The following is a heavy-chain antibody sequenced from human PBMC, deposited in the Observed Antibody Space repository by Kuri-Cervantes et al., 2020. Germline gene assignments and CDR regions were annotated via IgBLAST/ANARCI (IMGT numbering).Heavy chain of an antibody. CDR1: GYTFTSYD. Sequence: ASVKVSCKASGYTFTSYDINWVRQATGQGLEWMGWMNPNSGNTGYAQKFQSRVTMTRNTSISTAYMELSSLRSEHTAVYYCARGSPMVREVINYWGQGTLVTVSS. CDR3: ARGSPMVREVINY. D-gene: IGHD3-10*01. CDR2: MNPNSGNT. V-gene: IGHV1-8*01. J-gene: IGHJ4*02.